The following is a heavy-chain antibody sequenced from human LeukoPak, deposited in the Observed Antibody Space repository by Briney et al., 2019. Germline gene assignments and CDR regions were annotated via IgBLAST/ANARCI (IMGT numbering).Heavy chain of an antibody. V-gene: IGHV1-69*13. Sequence: SVKVSCKASGGTFSSYAISSVRQAPGQGLEWMGGIIPIFGTANYAQKLQGRVTITAAESTSTAYMHLSSLRSEDTAVYYCGRGGGGGYDLWSSYYPFDYWGQGTLVTVS. CDR2: IIPIFGTA. D-gene: IGHD3-3*01. CDR3: GRGGGGGYDLWSSYYPFDY. J-gene: IGHJ4*02. CDR1: GGTFSSYA.